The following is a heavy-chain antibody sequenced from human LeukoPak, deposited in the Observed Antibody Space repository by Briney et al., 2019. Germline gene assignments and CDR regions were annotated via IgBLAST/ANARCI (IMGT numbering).Heavy chain of an antibody. CDR3: ARGLAYYYGSGSYYRSPYGMDV. CDR2: INPNSGGT. D-gene: IGHD3-10*01. CDR1: GYTFTVYY. J-gene: IGHJ6*02. V-gene: IGHV1-2*02. Sequence: ASVKVSCKASGYTFTVYYMHWVRQAPGQGLEWMGWINPNSGGTNYAQKFQGRVTMTRDTSISTAYMELSRLRSDDTAVYYCARGLAYYYGSGSYYRSPYGMDVWGQGTTVTVSS.